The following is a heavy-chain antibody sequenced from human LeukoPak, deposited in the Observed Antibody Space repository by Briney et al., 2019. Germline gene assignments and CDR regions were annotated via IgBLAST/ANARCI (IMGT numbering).Heavy chain of an antibody. D-gene: IGHD3-10*01. CDR3: ARDFYGSGENAFDI. CDR1: GFTFSSYS. Sequence: PGGSLRLSCAASGFTFSSYSMNWVRQAPGKGLEWVSSISSSSSYIYYADSVKGRFTISRDNAKNSLYLQMNSLRAEDTAVYYCARDFYGSGENAFDIWGQGTMVTVSS. CDR2: ISSSSSYI. J-gene: IGHJ3*02. V-gene: IGHV3-21*01.